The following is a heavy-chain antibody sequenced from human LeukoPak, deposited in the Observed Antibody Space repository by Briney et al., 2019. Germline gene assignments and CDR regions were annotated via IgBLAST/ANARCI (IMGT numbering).Heavy chain of an antibody. CDR2: IIPIFGTA. J-gene: IGHJ3*02. V-gene: IGHV1-69*05. Sequence: ASVKVSCKASGGTFSSYAISWVRQAPGQGLEWMGGIIPIFGTANYAQKFQGRVTITTDESTSTAYMELSSLRSEDTAVYYCASSSSWYWGAFDIWGQGTMVTVSS. CDR3: ASSSSWYWGAFDI. CDR1: GGTFSSYA. D-gene: IGHD6-13*01.